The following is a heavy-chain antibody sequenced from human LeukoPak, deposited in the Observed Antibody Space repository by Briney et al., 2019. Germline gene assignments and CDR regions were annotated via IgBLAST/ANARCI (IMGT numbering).Heavy chain of an antibody. D-gene: IGHD3-22*01. CDR1: GYTFTGYY. J-gene: IGHJ4*02. CDR2: INPNGGGT. V-gene: IGHV1-2*02. CDR3: ARDADSSGYPHY. Sequence: GASVKVSCKASGYTFTGYYMHWVRQAPGQGLEWMGWINPNGGGTNYAQKFQGRVTMTRDTSISTAYMELSRLRSDDTAVYYCARDADSSGYPHYWGQGTLVTVSS.